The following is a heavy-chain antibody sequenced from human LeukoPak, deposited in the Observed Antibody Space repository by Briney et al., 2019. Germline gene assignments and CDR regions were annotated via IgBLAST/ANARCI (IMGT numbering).Heavy chain of an antibody. CDR2: ISDSGRAT. D-gene: IGHD5-18*01. CDR1: GFTFNNYA. CDR3: ARHDSFIPY. Sequence: GGPLRLSCAASGFTFNNYAMSWVRQAPGKGLEWVSGISDSGRATYYTDSVRGRCTISRDNSKNTVYLQMRNLRAEDTAVYFCARHDSFIPYWGQGSLVTVSS. V-gene: IGHV3-23*01. J-gene: IGHJ4*02.